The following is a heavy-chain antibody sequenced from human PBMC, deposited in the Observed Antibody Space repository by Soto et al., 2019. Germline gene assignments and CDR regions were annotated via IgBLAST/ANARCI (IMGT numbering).Heavy chain of an antibody. CDR1: GDSINSDSYY. CDR2: IYNRGNT. CDR3: ARLEGLATISYYFDY. D-gene: IGHD3-9*01. V-gene: IGHV4-39*01. Sequence: PSETLSLTCSVSGDSINSDSYYWGWIRQPPGKGLEWIGSIYNRGNTYYNPSLKTRVTISLDKSKSQFSLRLNSVTAADSAVYFCARLEGLATISYYFDYWGQGTLVTVSS. J-gene: IGHJ4*02.